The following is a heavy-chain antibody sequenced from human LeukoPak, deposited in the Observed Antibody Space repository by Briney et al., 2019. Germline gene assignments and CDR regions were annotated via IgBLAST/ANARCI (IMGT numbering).Heavy chain of an antibody. J-gene: IGHJ5*02. V-gene: IGHV3-23*01. CDR2: ISGGGTST. CDR3: ATKAPGISPYAT. CDR1: GFTFNNYA. D-gene: IGHD6-13*01. Sequence: GGSLRLSCAASGFTFNNYAMSWVRQAPGKGLEWVSPISGGGTSTYYADSVKGRFTISRDNSKNTLYLQMTRLRAEDTALYYFATKAPGISPYATSGPGTLV.